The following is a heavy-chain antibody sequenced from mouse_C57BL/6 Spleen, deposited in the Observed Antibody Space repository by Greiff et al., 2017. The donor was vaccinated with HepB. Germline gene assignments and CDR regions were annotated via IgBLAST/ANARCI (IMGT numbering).Heavy chain of an antibody. J-gene: IGHJ1*03. CDR2: ISYSGST. D-gene: IGHD1-1*01. CDR3: ARSTVVADDWYFDV. CDR1: GYSITSGYD. V-gene: IGHV3-1*01. Sequence: VQLQQSGPGMVKPSQSLSLTCTVTGYSITSGYDWHWIRHFPGNKLEWMGYISYSGSTNYNPSLKSRISITHDTSKNHFFLKLNSVTTEDTATYYCARSTVVADDWYFDVWGTGTTVTVSS.